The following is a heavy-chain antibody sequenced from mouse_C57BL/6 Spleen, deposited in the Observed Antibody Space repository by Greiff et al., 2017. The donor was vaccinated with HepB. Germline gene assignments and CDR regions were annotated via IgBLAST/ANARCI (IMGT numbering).Heavy chain of an antibody. J-gene: IGHJ3*01. CDR2: ISYDGSN. V-gene: IGHV3-6*01. CDR1: GYSITSGYY. CDR3: ARVPSYGNWDY. Sequence: EVQLVESGPGLVKPSQSLSLTCSVTGYSITSGYYWNWIRQFPGNKLEWMGYISYDGSNNYNPSLKNRISITRDTSKNQFFLKLNSVTTEDTATYYCARVPSYGNWDYWGQGTLVTVSA. D-gene: IGHD2-1*01.